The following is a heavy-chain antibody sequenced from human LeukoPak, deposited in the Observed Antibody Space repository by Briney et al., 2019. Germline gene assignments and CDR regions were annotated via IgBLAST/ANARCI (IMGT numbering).Heavy chain of an antibody. CDR3: AKGGRGNGEVY. CDR1: GFTFSSYW. Sequence: PGGSLRLSCAVSGFTFSSYWMNWVRQAPGKGLEWVANIKQDGGEKNYVDSVKGRFTISRDNAKSSLFLQMNDLRAEDTAVHYCAKGGRGNGEVYWGQGTLVTVSS. J-gene: IGHJ4*02. CDR2: IKQDGGEK. V-gene: IGHV3-7*01. D-gene: IGHD2-8*01.